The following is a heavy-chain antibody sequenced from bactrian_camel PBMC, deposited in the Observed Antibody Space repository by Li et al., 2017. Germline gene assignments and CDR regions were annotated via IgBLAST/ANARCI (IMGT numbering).Heavy chain of an antibody. CDR3: AALYTGISGCYSTSLAPASFDY. Sequence: HVQLVESGGGSVQAGGSLRLSCAASGYGAGIACMAWFRQTPGKEREGVAAINRRGTTNYADSVKGRFTISKVNAEKTLYLQMNSLKPEDTAIYYCAALYTGISGCYSTSLAPASFDYWGQGTQVTVS. J-gene: IGHJ4*01. CDR1: GYGAGIAC. CDR2: INRRGTT. V-gene: IGHV3S53*01. D-gene: IGHD2*01.